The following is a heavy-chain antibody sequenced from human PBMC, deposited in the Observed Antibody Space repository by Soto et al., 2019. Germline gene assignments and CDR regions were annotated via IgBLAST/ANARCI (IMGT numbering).Heavy chain of an antibody. J-gene: IGHJ6*02. CDR1: GYTFTSYG. V-gene: IGHV1-18*01. Sequence: ASVKVSCKASGYTFTSYGISWVRQAPGQWLEWMGWISAYNGNTNYAQKLQGRVTMTTDTSTSTAYMELRSLRSEDTAVYYCARSWDSGSPNYYGMDVWGQGTTVTVSS. CDR2: ISAYNGNT. CDR3: ARSWDSGSPNYYGMDV. D-gene: IGHD5-12*01.